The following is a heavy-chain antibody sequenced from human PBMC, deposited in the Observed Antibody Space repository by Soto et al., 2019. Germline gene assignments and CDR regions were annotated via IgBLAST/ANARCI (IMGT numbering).Heavy chain of an antibody. V-gene: IGHV2-5*02. J-gene: IGHJ5*02. Sequence: SGPTLVNPTQTLTLTCTFSGFSFSTTGVGVGWIRQPPGKALEWLALIYWDDVKRYSPSLKSRLTITKDTSKNQVVLTMTNMDPVDTATYYCAHRRPPGYPQYSSSYWFDPWGQGTLVTVSS. CDR2: IYWDDVK. CDR3: AHRRPPGYPQYSSSYWFDP. D-gene: IGHD6-6*01. CDR1: GFSFSTTGVG.